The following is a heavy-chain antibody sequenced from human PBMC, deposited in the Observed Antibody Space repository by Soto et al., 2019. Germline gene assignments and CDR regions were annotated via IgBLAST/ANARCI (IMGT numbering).Heavy chain of an antibody. V-gene: IGHV1-2*04. CDR1: GYTFTGYH. CDR2: INHNSGGT. CDR3: ARDFQGDFDY. J-gene: IGHJ4*02. Sequence: QVQLVQSGAEVKKPGASVKVSCKASGYTFTGYHMHWGRQAPGKGLEWMGLINHNSGGTNYAQKFQGWVTMTRDTSISTAYMELSRLRSDDTAVYYCARDFQGDFDYLGQGTLVTVSS.